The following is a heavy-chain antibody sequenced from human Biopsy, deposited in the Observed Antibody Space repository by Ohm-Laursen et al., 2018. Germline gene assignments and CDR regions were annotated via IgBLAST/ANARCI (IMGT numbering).Heavy chain of an antibody. CDR2: IYTSGSP. V-gene: IGHV4-4*07. Sequence: SETLSLTCTVSGDSINNYYWSWIRQPAGKGLEWIGRIYTSGSPNYNLSLESRVTMSVDTSKNQFSLNLRSVTAADTAVYYCARVPLPGIGAAYQGRFLYGMDVWGQGTTASVSS. J-gene: IGHJ6*02. CDR3: ARVPLPGIGAAYQGRFLYGMDV. D-gene: IGHD6-13*01. CDR1: GDSINNYY.